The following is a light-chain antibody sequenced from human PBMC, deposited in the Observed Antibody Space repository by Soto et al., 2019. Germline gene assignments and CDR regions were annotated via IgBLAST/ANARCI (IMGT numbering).Light chain of an antibody. Sequence: QSVLTQPPSASGTPGQRVTISCSGSSSNIGSNTVNWYQQLPGTAPKLLIYSNNQRPSGVPDRFSGSKFGTSVSLAISGLQAEDEADYYCAAWYDSLNGHVVFGGGTKLTVL. CDR1: SSNIGSNT. CDR3: AAWYDSLNGHVV. CDR2: SNN. V-gene: IGLV1-44*01. J-gene: IGLJ2*01.